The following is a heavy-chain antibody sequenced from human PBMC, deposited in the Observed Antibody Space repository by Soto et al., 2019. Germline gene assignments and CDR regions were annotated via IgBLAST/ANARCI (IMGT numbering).Heavy chain of an antibody. Sequence: GGSLRLSCAASGFTFSSYSISWVRQAPWKGLEWVSAISGSGGSTYYADSVKGRFTISRDNSKNTLYLQMNSLRAEDTAVYYCAKDRSRYYDSSGYSIHDAFDICGQGTIVTFSS. V-gene: IGHV3-23*01. D-gene: IGHD3-22*01. CDR3: AKDRSRYYDSSGYSIHDAFDI. CDR2: ISGSGGST. J-gene: IGHJ3*02. CDR1: GFTFSSYS.